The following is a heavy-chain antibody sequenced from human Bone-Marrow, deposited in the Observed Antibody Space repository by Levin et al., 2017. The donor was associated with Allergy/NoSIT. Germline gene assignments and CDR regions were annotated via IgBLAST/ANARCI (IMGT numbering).Heavy chain of an antibody. Sequence: NTGGSLRLSCAASGFTFNNYHMNWLRQAPGKGLEWVASISSNSSYIFYADSVKGRFTISRDNAKNSLFLQMNSLTAEDTAVYYCASGSGFRGYTYGAFYFASWGQGSLVTVSS. CDR1: GFTFNNYH. D-gene: IGHD5-18*01. CDR3: ASGSGFRGYTYGAFYFAS. CDR2: ISSNSSYI. V-gene: IGHV3-21*01. J-gene: IGHJ4*02.